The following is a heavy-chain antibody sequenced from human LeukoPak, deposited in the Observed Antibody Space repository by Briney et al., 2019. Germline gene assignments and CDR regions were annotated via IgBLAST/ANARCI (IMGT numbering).Heavy chain of an antibody. J-gene: IGHJ4*02. CDR3: AKQDRCSSTSCYSGY. CDR2: IKQDGSEK. Sequence: PGGSLRLSCAASGFTFSSYWMSWVRQAPGKGLEWVANIKQDGSEKYYVDSVKGRFTISRDNSKNTLYLQMNSLRAEDTAVYYCAKQDRCSSTSCYSGYWGQGTLVTVSS. V-gene: IGHV3-7*03. D-gene: IGHD2-2*01. CDR1: GFTFSSYW.